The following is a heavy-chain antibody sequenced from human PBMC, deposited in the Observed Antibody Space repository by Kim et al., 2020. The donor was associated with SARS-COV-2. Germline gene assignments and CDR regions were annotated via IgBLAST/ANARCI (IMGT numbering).Heavy chain of an antibody. D-gene: IGHD4-4*01. CDR2: IYYSGST. CDR1: GGSISSYY. Sequence: SETLSLTCTVSGGSISSYYWSWIRQPPGKGLEWIGYIYYSGSTNYNPSLKSRVTISVDTSKNQFSLKLSSVTAADTAVYYCARDTGYYGMDVWGQGTTVTVSS. V-gene: IGHV4-59*13. J-gene: IGHJ6*02. CDR3: ARDTGYYGMDV.